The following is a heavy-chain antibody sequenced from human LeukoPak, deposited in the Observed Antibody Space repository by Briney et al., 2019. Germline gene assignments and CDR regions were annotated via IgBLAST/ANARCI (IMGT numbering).Heavy chain of an antibody. CDR3: ARAPLRTGTTYYYYYMDV. CDR2: IYTSGST. Sequence: SETLSLTCTVSGGSISSYYWSWIRQPAGKGLEWIGRIYTSGSTNYNPSLKSRVTMSVDTSKNQFSLKLSSVTPADTAVYYCARAPLRTGTTYYYYYMDVWGKGPTVTVSS. D-gene: IGHD1-1*01. CDR1: GGSISSYY. J-gene: IGHJ6*03. V-gene: IGHV4-4*07.